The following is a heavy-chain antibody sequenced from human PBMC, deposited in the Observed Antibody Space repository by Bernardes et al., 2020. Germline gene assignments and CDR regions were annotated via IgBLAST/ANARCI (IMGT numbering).Heavy chain of an antibody. CDR3: TRAYSSGWYEWLH. V-gene: IGHV3-7*04. CDR2: IKQLGSEQ. Sequence: GGSLRLSCAASGFSFSRYWMGWVRQAPGKGLEWVANIKQLGSEQYYVDSVKGRFTISRDNAKNSMYLQMNSLRAEDTGIYYCTRAYSSGWYEWLHWGQGILVTVSS. CDR1: GFSFSRYW. J-gene: IGHJ4*02. D-gene: IGHD6-19*01.